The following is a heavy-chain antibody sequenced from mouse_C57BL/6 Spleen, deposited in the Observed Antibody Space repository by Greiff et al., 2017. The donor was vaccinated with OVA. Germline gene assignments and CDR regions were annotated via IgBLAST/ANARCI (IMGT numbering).Heavy chain of an antibody. CDR2: ISDGGSYT. Sequence: EVQLMESGGGLVKPGGSLKLSCAASGFTFSSYAMSWVRQTPEKRLEWVATISDGGSYTYYPDNVKGRFTISRDNAKNTLYLQMSHLKSEDTAMYYCARDLTGTGAYWGQGTLVTVSA. D-gene: IGHD4-1*01. CDR3: ARDLTGTGAY. J-gene: IGHJ3*01. V-gene: IGHV5-4*01. CDR1: GFTFSSYA.